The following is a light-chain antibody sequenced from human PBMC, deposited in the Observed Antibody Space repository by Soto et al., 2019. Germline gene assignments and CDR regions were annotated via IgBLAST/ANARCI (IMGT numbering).Light chain of an antibody. CDR1: QSVNNNY. CDR3: QHYRSSPPKYT. CDR2: GAS. Sequence: EIVLTQSPGTLSLSPGERATLSCRASQSVNNNYLAWYQQKPGQAPRLLIFGASSRATGIPDRFSGSGSGTDFTLTISRLEPEDFAVYYCQHYRSSPPKYTFGQGTNLEIK. J-gene: IGKJ2*01. V-gene: IGKV3-20*01.